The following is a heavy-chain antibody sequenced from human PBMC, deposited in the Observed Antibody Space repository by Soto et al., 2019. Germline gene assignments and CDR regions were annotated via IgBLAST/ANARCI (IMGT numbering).Heavy chain of an antibody. V-gene: IGHV1-18*01. D-gene: IGHD3-10*01. Sequence: ASVKVSCKASGYTFTSYGISWVRQAPGQGLEWIGWISAYNGNTNYAQKLQGRVTMTTDTSTSTAYMELRSLRSDDTAVYYCARSKEPPHGLLWFGELSSNWFDPWGQGTLVTVSS. J-gene: IGHJ5*02. CDR2: ISAYNGNT. CDR3: ARSKEPPHGLLWFGELSSNWFDP. CDR1: GYTFTSYG.